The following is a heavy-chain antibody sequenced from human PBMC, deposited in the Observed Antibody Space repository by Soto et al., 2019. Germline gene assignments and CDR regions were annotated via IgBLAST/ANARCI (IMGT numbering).Heavy chain of an antibody. CDR3: ASTTYYDFWSGHRMDV. V-gene: IGHV1-8*01. D-gene: IGHD3-3*01. J-gene: IGHJ6*04. Sequence: QVPLVQSGAEVKKPGASVKVSCKASGYTFTSYDINWVRQATGQGLEWLGWMNPNSGNTGHAQKFQGRVTMPRNTSISTAYMELSSLRSEDTAVYYCASTTYYDFWSGHRMDVWGKGTTVTVSS. CDR1: GYTFTSYD. CDR2: MNPNSGNT.